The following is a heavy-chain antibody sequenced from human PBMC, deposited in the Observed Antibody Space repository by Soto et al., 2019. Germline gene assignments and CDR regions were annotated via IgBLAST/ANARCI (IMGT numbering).Heavy chain of an antibody. Sequence: QVQLVESGGGVVQPGTSLRLSCAASGFTFSSYGIHWVRQAPGKGLEWVGLIWYDGSNRNYADSVKGRFTISRDNYKNMVYLQMNSLRAEDTAVYYCARDRESGTYYVLTYDALDIWGQGTMVNVPS. V-gene: IGHV3-33*01. CDR3: ARDRESGTYYVLTYDALDI. CDR1: GFTFSSYG. CDR2: IWYDGSNR. J-gene: IGHJ3*02. D-gene: IGHD1-26*01.